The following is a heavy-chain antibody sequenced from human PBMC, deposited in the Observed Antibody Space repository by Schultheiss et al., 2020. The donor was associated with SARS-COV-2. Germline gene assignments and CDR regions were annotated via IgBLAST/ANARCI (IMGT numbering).Heavy chain of an antibody. CDR2: TYYRSKWYN. Sequence: SETLSLTCAISGDSVSSNSAAWNWIRQSPSRGLEWLGRTYYRSKWYNDYAVSVKSRITINPDTSKNQFSLQLNSVTPEDTAVYYCARVDGRISYYDFWSGYWPRANWFDPWGQGTLVTVSS. CDR3: ARVDGRISYYDFWSGYWPRANWFDP. J-gene: IGHJ5*02. CDR1: GDSVSSNSAA. D-gene: IGHD3-3*01. V-gene: IGHV6-1*01.